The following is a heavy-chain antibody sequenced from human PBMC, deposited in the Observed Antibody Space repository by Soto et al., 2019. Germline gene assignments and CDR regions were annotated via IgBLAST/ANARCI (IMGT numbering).Heavy chain of an antibody. Sequence: QVQLVQSGAEVKKPGSSVKVSCKASGGTFSSYAISWVRQAPGQGLEWMGGIIPIFGTANYAQKFQGRVTITADESTSTAYMELSSLRSKDTAVYYCARDKERAYYYDSSGYYPDAFDIWGQGTMVTVSS. D-gene: IGHD3-22*01. CDR3: ARDKERAYYYDSSGYYPDAFDI. J-gene: IGHJ3*02. CDR1: GGTFSSYA. V-gene: IGHV1-69*01. CDR2: IIPIFGTA.